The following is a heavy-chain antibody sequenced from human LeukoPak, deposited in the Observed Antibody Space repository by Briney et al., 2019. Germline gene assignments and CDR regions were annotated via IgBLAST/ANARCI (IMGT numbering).Heavy chain of an antibody. CDR3: ARAGFWGSRLSSDY. Sequence: ASVKVSFKASGYTFTIYDINWVRQATGQGLEWMGWMNPNSGNTGYAQKFQGRVTMTRNTSISTAYMELSSLRSEDTAVYYCARAGFWGSRLSSDYWGQGTLVTVSS. CDR1: GYTFTIYD. D-gene: IGHD3-16*01. CDR2: MNPNSGNT. J-gene: IGHJ4*02. V-gene: IGHV1-8*01.